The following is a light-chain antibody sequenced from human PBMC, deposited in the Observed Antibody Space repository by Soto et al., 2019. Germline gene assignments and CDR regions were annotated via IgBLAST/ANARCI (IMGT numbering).Light chain of an antibody. CDR1: QDIISY. J-gene: IGKJ4*01. V-gene: IGKV1-9*01. CDR3: LQLHSYPLT. CDR2: SAS. Sequence: DIQLTQPPSFLSASVGDRVTITCRAGQDIISYLAWYQQKPGRAPNLLIYSASTLQSGVPSRFSGSGSGTEFTLTISSLQPEDFATYYCLQLHSYPLTFGGGTKVDIK.